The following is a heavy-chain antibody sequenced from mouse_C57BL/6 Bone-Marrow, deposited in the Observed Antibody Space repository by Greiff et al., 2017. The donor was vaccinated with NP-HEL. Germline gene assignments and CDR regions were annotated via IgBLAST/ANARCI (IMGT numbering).Heavy chain of an antibody. CDR3: AKNRDYYGSYWYFDV. CDR2: IWRGGST. V-gene: IGHV2-5*01. D-gene: IGHD1-1*01. J-gene: IGHJ1*03. Sequence: VQLQQSGPGLVQPSQSLSITCTVSGFSLTSYGVHWVRQSPGQGLEWLGVIWRGGSTAYNAAFMSRLSITKDNSKSQVFFKMNSLQADDTAIYYCAKNRDYYGSYWYFDVWGTGTTVTVSS. CDR1: GFSLTSYG.